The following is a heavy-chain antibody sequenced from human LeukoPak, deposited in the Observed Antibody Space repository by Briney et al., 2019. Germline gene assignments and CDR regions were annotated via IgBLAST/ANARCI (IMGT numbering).Heavy chain of an antibody. CDR2: IYYSGST. Sequence: SETLSLTCTVSGGSISSSSYYWGWIRQPPGKGLEWIGSIYYSGSTYYNPSLKSRVTISVDTSKNQFSLKLSSVTAADTAVYYCARYGSGSPSYWGQGTLVTVSS. J-gene: IGHJ4*02. CDR3: ARYGSGSPSY. CDR1: GGSISSSSYY. V-gene: IGHV4-39*01. D-gene: IGHD3-10*01.